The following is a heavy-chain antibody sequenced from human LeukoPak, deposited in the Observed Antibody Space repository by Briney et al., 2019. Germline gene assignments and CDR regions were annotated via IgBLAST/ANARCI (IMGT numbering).Heavy chain of an antibody. Sequence: ASVKVSCKAFGYTFTSYGINWVRQAPGQGLEWMGWISAYNGNINYVQKLQGRVTMTTDTSTSTAYMELRSLRSDDTAVYYRAKDRNVVVPAANYYDYGMDVWGQGTTVTVSS. CDR1: GYTFTSYG. CDR3: AKDRNVVVPAANYYDYGMDV. D-gene: IGHD2-2*01. J-gene: IGHJ6*02. CDR2: ISAYNGNI. V-gene: IGHV1-18*01.